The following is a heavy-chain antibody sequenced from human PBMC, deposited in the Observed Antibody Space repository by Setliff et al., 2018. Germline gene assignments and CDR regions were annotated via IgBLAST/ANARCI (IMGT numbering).Heavy chain of an antibody. D-gene: IGHD3-9*01. J-gene: IGHJ2*01. V-gene: IGHV1-3*01. CDR3: ARETYDILTGYTYWYFDL. Sequence: ASVKVSRKASGYTFTNYALHWLRQAPGQRLEWMAYINGGNGNTHYSQKFRGRVTVTRDTSASTVFMELSTLRSEDTAVYYCARETYDILTGYTYWYFDLWGRGTLVTVSS. CDR1: GYTFTNYA. CDR2: INGGNGNT.